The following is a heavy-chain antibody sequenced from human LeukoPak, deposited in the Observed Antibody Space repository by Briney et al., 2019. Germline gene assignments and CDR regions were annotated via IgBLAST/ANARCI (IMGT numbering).Heavy chain of an antibody. CDR1: GFTFSNAW. Sequence: GGSLRLSCAASGFTFSNAWMNWVRQAPGKGLEWVGRIRSKTNDGTPEYAAPVKGRFTISRDDSRNTLYLQMNSLKTDDTAVYYCARGSNSYDSSDFDHWGQGTLVTVSS. D-gene: IGHD3-22*01. J-gene: IGHJ4*02. CDR3: ARGSNSYDSSDFDH. CDR2: IRSKTNDGTP. V-gene: IGHV3-15*01.